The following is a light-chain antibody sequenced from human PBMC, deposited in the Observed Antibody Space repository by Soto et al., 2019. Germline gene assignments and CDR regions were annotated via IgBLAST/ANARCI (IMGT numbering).Light chain of an antibody. V-gene: IGLV2-14*01. CDR3: SSYTINNSYV. J-gene: IGLJ1*01. CDR2: EVS. Sequence: QSALTQPASVSASPGQSITISCTGTSSDVGGYKYVSWYQQYPGKAPKLMMYEVSNRPSGISNRFSGSKSGNTASLTITGLRAEDEGYYYCSSYTINNSYVFGTGTKLTVL. CDR1: SSDVGGYKY.